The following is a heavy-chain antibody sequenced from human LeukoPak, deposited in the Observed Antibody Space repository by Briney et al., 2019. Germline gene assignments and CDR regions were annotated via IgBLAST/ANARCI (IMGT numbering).Heavy chain of an antibody. V-gene: IGHV1-69*13. CDR3: ARATYCSSTSCSLYNWFDP. D-gene: IGHD2-2*01. CDR2: IIPIFGTV. Sequence: ASVKVSCKASGGTFSSYAISWVRQAPGQGLEWMGGIIPIFGTVNYAQKFQGRVTITADESTSTAYMELSSLRSEDTAVYYCARATYCSSTSCSLYNWFDPWGQGTLVTVSS. CDR1: GGTFSSYA. J-gene: IGHJ5*02.